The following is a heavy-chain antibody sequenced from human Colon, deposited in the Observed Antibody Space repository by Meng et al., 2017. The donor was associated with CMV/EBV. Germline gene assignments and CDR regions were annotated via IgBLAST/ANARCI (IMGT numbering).Heavy chain of an antibody. D-gene: IGHD1-26*01. CDR1: VFTFSSYG. CDR2: ISYDGSNK. V-gene: IGHV3-30*03. Sequence: VSSGVGLARPGRSLRRSCAAAVFTFSSYGMHWVRQAPGKGLEWVAFISYDGSNKYYADSVKGRFTISRDSSKNTLYLQMNSLRADDTAVYYCARDSGSSLRYFDYWGQGTLVTVSS. CDR3: ARDSGSSLRYFDY. J-gene: IGHJ4*02.